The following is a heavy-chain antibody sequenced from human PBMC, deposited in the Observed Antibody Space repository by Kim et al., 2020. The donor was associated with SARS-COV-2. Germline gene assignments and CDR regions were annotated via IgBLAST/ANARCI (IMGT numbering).Heavy chain of an antibody. Sequence: STSYAQKFQGRVTMTRDTPTAAVYMELSSLRSEDTAVYYCARAIGDYYDYWGQGTLVTVSS. CDR3: ARAIGDYYDY. J-gene: IGHJ4*02. V-gene: IGHV1-46*01. D-gene: IGHD2-15*01. CDR2: ST.